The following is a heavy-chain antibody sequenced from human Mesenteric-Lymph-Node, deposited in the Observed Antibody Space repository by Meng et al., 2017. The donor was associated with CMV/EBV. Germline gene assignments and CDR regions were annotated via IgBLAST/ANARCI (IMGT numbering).Heavy chain of an antibody. V-gene: IGHV3-21*01. CDR2: ISSSSYI. CDR3: ARAVDTGPLIYSHTDRYYFDL. CDR1: GFTVSSYS. J-gene: IGHJ4*02. D-gene: IGHD1-1*01. Sequence: GESLKISCAASGFTVSSYSMNWVRQAPGKGLEWVSSISSSSYIYYADSVKGRFTISRDNAKNSLYLQMNSLRAEDTAVYYCARAVDTGPLIYSHTDRYYFDLWGQGTLVTVSS.